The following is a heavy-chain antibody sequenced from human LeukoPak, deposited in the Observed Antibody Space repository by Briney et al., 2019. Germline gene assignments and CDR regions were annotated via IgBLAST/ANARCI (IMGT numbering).Heavy chain of an antibody. D-gene: IGHD2-2*01. Sequence: PSRTLSLTCTVSGGSISSGGYYWSWIRQHPGKGLEWIGYIYYSGSTYYNPSLKSRVTISVDTSKNQFSLKLSSVTAADTAVYYCARGPPAKPGTGYYYGMDVWGQGTTVTVSS. CDR3: ARGPPAKPGTGYYYGMDV. V-gene: IGHV4-31*03. CDR1: GGSISSGGYY. CDR2: IYYSGST. J-gene: IGHJ6*02.